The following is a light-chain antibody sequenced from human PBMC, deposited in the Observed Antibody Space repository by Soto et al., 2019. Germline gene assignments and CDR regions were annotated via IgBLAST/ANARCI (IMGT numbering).Light chain of an antibody. V-gene: IGKV1-39*01. CDR2: ATS. CDR1: QDINKY. Sequence: DIQMTQSQSSLSAAVGDRVTITCRASQDINKYLDWYRQTPGKAANLLIFATSTLHSGVPSRFSGSRSGTDFSLTISSLQPEDFATYYCQQSYSSPYTFGQGTKLEF. CDR3: QQSYSSPYT. J-gene: IGKJ2*01.